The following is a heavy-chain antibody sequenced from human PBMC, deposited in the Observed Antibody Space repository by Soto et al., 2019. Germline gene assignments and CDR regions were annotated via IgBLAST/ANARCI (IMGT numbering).Heavy chain of an antibody. CDR1: GGSISSYY. CDR3: ARRWGDAFDI. V-gene: IGHV4-59*08. J-gene: IGHJ3*02. CDR2: IYYSGRT. D-gene: IGHD3-16*01. Sequence: QVQLQESGPGLVKPSETLSLTCTVSGGSISSYYWSWIRQPPGQGLEWIGYIYYSGRTNNHPTPQSRVTMSVATSKNQCSRKLTSVTAADTAVYYCARRWGDAFDIWGQGTMVSVSS.